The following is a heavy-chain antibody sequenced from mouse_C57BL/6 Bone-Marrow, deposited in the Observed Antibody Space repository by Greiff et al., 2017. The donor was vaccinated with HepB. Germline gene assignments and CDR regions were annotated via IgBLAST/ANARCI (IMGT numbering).Heavy chain of an antibody. J-gene: IGHJ3*01. Sequence: DVMLVESGGGLVKPGGSLKLSCAASGFTFSSYPMSWVRQTPEKRLEWVATISDGGSYTYYPDNVKGRFTISRDNAKNNLYLQMSHLKSEDTAMYYCARGGYYYGRSSWCAYWGQGTLVTVSA. CDR3: ARGGYYYGRSSWCAY. CDR1: GFTFSSYP. D-gene: IGHD1-1*01. V-gene: IGHV5-4*03. CDR2: ISDGGSYT.